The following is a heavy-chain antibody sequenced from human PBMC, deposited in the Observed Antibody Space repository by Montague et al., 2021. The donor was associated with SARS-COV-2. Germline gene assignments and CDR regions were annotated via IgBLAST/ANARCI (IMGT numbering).Heavy chain of an antibody. J-gene: IGHJ4*02. CDR1: GGSISSNLFY. V-gene: IGHV4-39*07. CDR3: ARVISRQNNIVVVGLYYFDY. CDR2: IYYSGGT. Sequence: SETLSLTCTVSGGSISSNLFYWGWIRRTPGKGLEWIGSIYYSGGTYYNPSLKSRVTISVDTSKNQFSLKLSSVTAADTAVYYCARVISRQNNIVVVGLYYFDYWGQGTLVTVSS. D-gene: IGHD2-15*01.